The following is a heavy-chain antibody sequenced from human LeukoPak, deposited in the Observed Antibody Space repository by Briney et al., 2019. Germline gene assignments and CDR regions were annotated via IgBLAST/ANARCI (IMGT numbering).Heavy chain of an antibody. D-gene: IGHD2-21*02. CDR1: GVSVSHEY. CDR3: ATYVTGSFSPYFDP. Sequence: SETLSLTCTVSGVSVSHEYWTWIRQPAGKGLEWIGRVYPGWATNYNFLLKSRVTMSLDASKNQFSLSLTSLTAADTAVYYCATYVTGSFSPYFDPWGQGTLVTVSS. V-gene: IGHV4-4*07. J-gene: IGHJ5*02. CDR2: VYPGWAT.